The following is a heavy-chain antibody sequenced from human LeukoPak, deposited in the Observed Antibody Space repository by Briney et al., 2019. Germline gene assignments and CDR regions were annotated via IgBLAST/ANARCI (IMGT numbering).Heavy chain of an antibody. CDR3: ARDSDGYNSPVDY. CDR1: GGSISSSSYY. CDR2: IYYSGST. V-gene: IGHV4-39*07. J-gene: IGHJ4*02. Sequence: SETLSLTCTVSGGSISSSSYYWGWIRQPPGKGLEWLGSIYYSGSTYYNPSLKSRVTISVDTSKNQFSLKLSSVTAADTAVYYCARDSDGYNSPVDYWGQGTLVTVSS. D-gene: IGHD5-24*01.